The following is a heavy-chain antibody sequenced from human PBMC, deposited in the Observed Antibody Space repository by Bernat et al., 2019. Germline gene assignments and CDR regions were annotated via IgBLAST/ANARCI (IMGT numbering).Heavy chain of an antibody. CDR2: ISYDGSNK. CDR3: ARDMEGCSSTSCKTHSESFDYYYGMDV. J-gene: IGHJ6*02. Sequence: QVQLVESGGGVVQPGRSLRLSCAASGFTFSSYAMHWVRQAPGKGLEWVAVISYDGSNKYYADSVKGRFTISRDNSKNTLYLQMNSLRAEDTAVNYCARDMEGCSSTSCKTHSESFDYYYGMDVWGQGTTVTVSS. V-gene: IGHV3-30-3*01. CDR1: GFTFSSYA. D-gene: IGHD2-2*01.